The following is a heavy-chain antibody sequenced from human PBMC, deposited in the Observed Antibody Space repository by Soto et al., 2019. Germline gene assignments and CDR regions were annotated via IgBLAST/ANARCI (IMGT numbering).Heavy chain of an antibody. Sequence: EVQLLESGGGLVQPGGSLRLSCAASGFTFSSYAMSWVRQAPGKGLEWVSAISGSGGSTYYADSVKGRFTIARDHSKNTLYLQINSLRAEDTAVYYCAKATVSVYYYGMDVWGQGTTVTVSS. J-gene: IGHJ6*02. CDR1: GFTFSSYA. D-gene: IGHD4-4*01. CDR2: ISGSGGST. V-gene: IGHV3-23*01. CDR3: AKATVSVYYYGMDV.